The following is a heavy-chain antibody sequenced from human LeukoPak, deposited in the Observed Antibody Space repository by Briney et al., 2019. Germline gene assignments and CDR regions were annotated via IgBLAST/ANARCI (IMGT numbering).Heavy chain of an antibody. J-gene: IGHJ4*02. V-gene: IGHV3-7*04. Sequence: GGSLRLSCAASGFTFSRYWMSWVRQAPGKGLEGVATIKPDGSEKYYLDSVKAPFTISRDNAKNSLYMQMNSLGAEDTALYYRARDLDYWGQGTLVTVSS. CDR1: GFTFSRYW. CDR2: IKPDGSEK. CDR3: ARDLDY.